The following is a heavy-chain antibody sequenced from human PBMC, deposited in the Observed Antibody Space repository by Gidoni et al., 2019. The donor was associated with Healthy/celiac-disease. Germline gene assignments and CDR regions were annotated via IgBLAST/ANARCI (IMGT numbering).Heavy chain of an antibody. CDR3: ARALLIIITFGGAIPTHFDY. CDR2: IRAYNGNT. J-gene: IGHJ4*02. D-gene: IGHD3-16*02. CDR1: GYTFTSYG. V-gene: IGHV1-18*01. Sequence: QVHLVQSGAELKKPGASVKLSCKASGYTFTSYGISWVRQPPGTGRECMGWIRAYNGNTNHAQKLQGRVTMATDTSPSTAYMELRSLRSDDTVVYYCARALLIIITFGGAIPTHFDYWGQGTLVTVSS.